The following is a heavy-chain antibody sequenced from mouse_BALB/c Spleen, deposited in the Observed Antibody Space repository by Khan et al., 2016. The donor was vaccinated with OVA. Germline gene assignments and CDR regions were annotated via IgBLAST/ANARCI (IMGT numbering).Heavy chain of an antibody. V-gene: IGHV9-3-1*01. CDR2: INTYTGEP. CDR3: ARPPYFSYAMDN. D-gene: IGHD2-10*01. CDR1: GHTFTNYG. Sequence: QIQLVQSGPELKKPGETVKISCKASGHTFTNYGMNWVKQPPGKGLKWMGWINTYTGEPTYADDFNGRFAFSLETSASTAYLQINNLKNEDTATXSCARPPYFSYAMDNWGQGTSVTVSS. J-gene: IGHJ4*01.